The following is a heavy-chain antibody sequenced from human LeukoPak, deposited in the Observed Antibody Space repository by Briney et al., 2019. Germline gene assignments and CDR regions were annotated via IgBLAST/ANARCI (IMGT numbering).Heavy chain of an antibody. V-gene: IGHV1-2*02. CDR3: ARDLSAHPHSP. J-gene: IGHJ5*02. CDR1: GYAFTGYY. CDR2: INPNSGGT. Sequence: ASVKVSCKASGYAFTGYYIHWVRQAPGQGLEWMGWINPNSGGTNYAQKFQGRVTMTRDTSISTAYMELSRLRSDDTAVYYCARDLSAHPHSPWGQGTLVTVSS.